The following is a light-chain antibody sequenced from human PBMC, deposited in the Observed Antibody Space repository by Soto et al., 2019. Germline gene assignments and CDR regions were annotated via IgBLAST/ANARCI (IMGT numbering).Light chain of an antibody. CDR3: QQYHNWPPIT. CDR2: GAS. Sequence: EIVMTQSPVTLSVSPGERATLSCRATQFVSSNLAWYQQKPGQAPRLLIYGASTSATGIPARFSGSGYGTEFTLTISNLQSEDFAVYFCQQYHNWPPITFGQGTRLE. J-gene: IGKJ5*01. CDR1: QFVSSN. V-gene: IGKV3D-15*01.